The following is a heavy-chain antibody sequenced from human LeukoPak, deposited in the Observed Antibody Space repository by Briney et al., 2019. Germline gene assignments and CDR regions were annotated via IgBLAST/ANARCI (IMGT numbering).Heavy chain of an antibody. Sequence: SETLSLTCAVYGGSFSGYYWSWIRQPPGKGLEWIGEINHSGSTNYNPSLKSRVTISVDTSKNQFSLKLSSVTAADTAVYYCARGYRYRIGYYYYYYMDVWGKGTTVTVSS. J-gene: IGHJ6*03. CDR2: INHSGST. D-gene: IGHD1-26*01. V-gene: IGHV4-34*01. CDR3: ARGYRYRIGYYYYYYMDV. CDR1: GGSFSGYY.